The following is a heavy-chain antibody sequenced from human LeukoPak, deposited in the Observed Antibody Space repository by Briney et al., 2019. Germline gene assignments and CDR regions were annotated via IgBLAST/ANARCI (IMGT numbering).Heavy chain of an antibody. Sequence: GASVKVSCKASGGTFSSYAISWVRQAPGQGLEWMGGIIPIFDTPNYAQRFQGRVTITADKSTSTAYMELSSLRSEDTAVYYCATGEPLAVRGEDAFDIWGQGTMVTVS. CDR2: IIPIFDTP. CDR1: GGTFSSYA. D-gene: IGHD1-26*01. V-gene: IGHV1-69*06. J-gene: IGHJ3*02. CDR3: ATGEPLAVRGEDAFDI.